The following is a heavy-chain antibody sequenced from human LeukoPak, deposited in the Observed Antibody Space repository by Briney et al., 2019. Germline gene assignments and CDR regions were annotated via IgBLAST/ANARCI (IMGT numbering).Heavy chain of an antibody. D-gene: IGHD5-18*01. CDR1: GDSINGFY. V-gene: IGHV4-59*01. CDR3: ASSKTPWIQLWFFDI. J-gene: IGHJ3*02. CDR2: IYYSGNT. Sequence: PSETLSLTCSVSGDSINGFYWNWIRQPPGKGLEWIGYIYYSGNTNCNPSLKSRVTMSVDTSTNQFSLKLSSVTAADTAVYYCASSKTPWIQLWFFDIWGQGTMVTVSS.